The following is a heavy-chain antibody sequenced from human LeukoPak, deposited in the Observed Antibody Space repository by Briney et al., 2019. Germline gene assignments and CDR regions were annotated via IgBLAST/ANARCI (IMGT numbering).Heavy chain of an antibody. V-gene: IGHV3-11*01. J-gene: IGHJ4*02. CDR2: ISSSGSTI. Sequence: GGSLRLSCAASGFTFSDYYMSWIRQAPGKGLEWASYISSSGSTIYYADSVKGRFTISRDNAKNSLYLQMNSLRAEDTAVYYCARDSRYCSSTSCYRPPDYWGQGTLVTVSS. CDR3: ARDSRYCSSTSCYRPPDY. D-gene: IGHD2-2*02. CDR1: GFTFSDYY.